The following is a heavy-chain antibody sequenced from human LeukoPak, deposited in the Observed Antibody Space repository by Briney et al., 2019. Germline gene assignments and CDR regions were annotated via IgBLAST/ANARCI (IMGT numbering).Heavy chain of an antibody. Sequence: PSETLSLTCAVYGGSFSGYYWSWIRQPPGKGLEWIVEISHGGSTNYNPSLTSRVTISVDTSKNQFSLKLSSVTAADTAVYYCARRIAWFDPWGQGTLVTVSS. CDR1: GGSFSGYY. CDR2: ISHGGST. V-gene: IGHV4-34*01. CDR3: ARRIAWFDP. J-gene: IGHJ5*02. D-gene: IGHD2-21*01.